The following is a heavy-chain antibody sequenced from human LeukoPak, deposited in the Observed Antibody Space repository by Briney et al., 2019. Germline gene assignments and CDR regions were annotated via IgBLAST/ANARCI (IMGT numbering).Heavy chain of an antibody. J-gene: IGHJ4*02. Sequence: SETLSLTCTVSRGSISNYYWSWIRQPPGKGLGWIGYIDNSGSTNSNPSLKSRVAMSVDTSKNEFSLKLSSVTAADTAVYYCARGRITIFGVVTPHFDYWGQGTLVTVSS. V-gene: IGHV4-59*01. CDR3: ARGRITIFGVVTPHFDY. CDR2: IDNSGST. CDR1: RGSISNYY. D-gene: IGHD3-3*01.